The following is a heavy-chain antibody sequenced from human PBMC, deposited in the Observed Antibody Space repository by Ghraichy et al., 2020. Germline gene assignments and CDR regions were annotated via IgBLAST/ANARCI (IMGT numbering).Heavy chain of an antibody. CDR1: GGSISSGGFY. CDR2: IYYSGRT. Sequence: LSLTCTVSGGSISSGGFYWTWIRQPPGKGLEWFGYIYYSGRTYYYPSLESRVTISMDTSKNQLSVRLSSVTAADTAVYYCARAGYRTDNWFDPWGQGALVTVSS. J-gene: IGHJ5*02. CDR3: ARAGYRTDNWFDP. D-gene: IGHD6-13*01. V-gene: IGHV4-31*03.